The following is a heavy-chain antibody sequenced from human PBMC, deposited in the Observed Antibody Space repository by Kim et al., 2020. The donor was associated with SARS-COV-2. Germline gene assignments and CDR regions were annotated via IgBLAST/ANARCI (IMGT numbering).Heavy chain of an antibody. CDR3: ARTTTGWPNWFDS. CDR2: VTPSTGNT. D-gene: IGHD6-19*01. J-gene: IGHJ5*01. CDR1: GYFFSTYD. V-gene: IGHV1-8*02. Sequence: ASVKVSCMASGYFFSTYDINWVRQASGQGLEWLGWVTPSTGNTGYAQKVQGRVTVTRDTSIRTAYLELSDLRYEDTAVYYCARTTTGWPNWFDSWGQGTLVTVSS.